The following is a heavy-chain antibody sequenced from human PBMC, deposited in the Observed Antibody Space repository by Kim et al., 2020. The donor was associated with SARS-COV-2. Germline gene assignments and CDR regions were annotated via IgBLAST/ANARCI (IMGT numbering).Heavy chain of an antibody. D-gene: IGHD2-2*01. V-gene: IGHV3-21*01. CDR2: ISSSSSYI. CDR1: GFTFSSYS. CDR3: ARMGTSADSDY. Sequence: GGSLRLSCAAPGFTFSSYSMNWVRQAPGKGLEWVSSISSSSSYIYYADSVKGRFTISRDNAKNSLYLQMNSLRAEDTAVYYCARMGTSADSDYWGQGTLVTVSS. J-gene: IGHJ4*02.